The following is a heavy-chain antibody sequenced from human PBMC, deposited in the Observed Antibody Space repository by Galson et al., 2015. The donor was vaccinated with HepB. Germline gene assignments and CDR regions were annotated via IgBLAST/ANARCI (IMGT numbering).Heavy chain of an antibody. J-gene: IGHJ4*02. D-gene: IGHD6-13*01. CDR3: ATLYSSSWPHFDY. CDR2: VDPEDGET. Sequence: VKVSCKVSGYTFTDYYMHWVQQAPGKGLEWMGLVDPEDGETIYAEKFQGRVTITADTSTDTAYMELSSLRSEDTAVYYCATLYSSSWPHFDYWGQGTLVTVSS. CDR1: GYTFTDYY. V-gene: IGHV1-69-2*01.